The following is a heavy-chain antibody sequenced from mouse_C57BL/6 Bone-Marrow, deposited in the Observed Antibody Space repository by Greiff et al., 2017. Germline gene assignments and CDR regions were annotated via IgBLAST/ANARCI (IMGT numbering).Heavy chain of an antibody. D-gene: IGHD2-5*01. CDR1: GYTFTSYW. CDR2: IYPGSGST. J-gene: IGHJ3*01. CDR3: ARSDSNPWCAY. Sequence: QVQLKEPGAELVKPGASVKMSCKASGYTFTSYWITWVKQRPGQGLEWIGDIYPGSGSTNYNEKFKSKATLTVDTSSSTAYMQLSSLTSEDSAVYYCARSDSNPWCAYRGQGTLVTVSA. V-gene: IGHV1-55*01.